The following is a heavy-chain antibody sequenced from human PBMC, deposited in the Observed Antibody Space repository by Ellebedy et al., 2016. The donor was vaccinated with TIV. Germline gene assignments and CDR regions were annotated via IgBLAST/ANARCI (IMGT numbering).Heavy chain of an antibody. V-gene: IGHV1-8*01. Sequence: ASVKVSXXASGYSFTTYDINWVRQATGQGLEWMGWMNPNSGKTGYEENFEGRVTMTSNTSTNTAYMELSSLTSEDTAVYYCTRGGGSRSLGYWGQGTLVTVSS. CDR3: TRGGGSRSLGY. CDR1: GYSFTTYD. D-gene: IGHD1-26*01. CDR2: MNPNSGKT. J-gene: IGHJ4*02.